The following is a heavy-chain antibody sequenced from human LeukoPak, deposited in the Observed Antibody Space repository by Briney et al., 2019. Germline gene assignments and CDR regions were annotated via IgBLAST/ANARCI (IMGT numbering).Heavy chain of an antibody. CDR3: ARQVGAFLDAFDI. D-gene: IGHD1-26*01. CDR2: IYTSGST. Sequence: HSATLTLTCTVSGDTISSYYWSWIRQPPGKGLEWIGYIYTSGSTNYNPSLKSRATISVDTSKNQFSLKLSSVTAADTAVYYCARQVGAFLDAFDIWGQGTMVTVSS. CDR1: GDTISSYY. V-gene: IGHV4-4*09. J-gene: IGHJ3*02.